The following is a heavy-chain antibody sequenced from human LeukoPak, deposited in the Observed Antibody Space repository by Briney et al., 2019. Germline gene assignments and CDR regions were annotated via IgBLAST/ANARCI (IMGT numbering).Heavy chain of an antibody. J-gene: IGHJ4*02. Sequence: GGSLRLSCAASGFTFSSYSMNWARQAPGKGLEWVSSISSSSSYIYYADSVKGRFTISRNNAKNSLYLQMNSLRAEDTAVYYCAGGSATAGDFDYWGQGTLVTVSS. CDR1: GFTFSSYS. V-gene: IGHV3-21*01. CDR2: ISSSSSYI. CDR3: AGGSATAGDFDY. D-gene: IGHD1-26*01.